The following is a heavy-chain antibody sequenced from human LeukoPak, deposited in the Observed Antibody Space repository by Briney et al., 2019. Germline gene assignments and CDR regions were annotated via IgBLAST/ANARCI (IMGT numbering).Heavy chain of an antibody. CDR1: GFNFRNHE. CDR2: ISSSGISSSGSGI. J-gene: IGHJ4*02. V-gene: IGHV3-48*03. Sequence: GGSLKLTCVGSGFNFRNHEMNWVRQAPGKGLEWLSAISSSGISSSGSGIYYADSVKGRFTISRDDDKNSLYLQMSSLRADDTAVYFCARDKDLGKEALFGGAPFDHWGQGTLVIVSS. D-gene: IGHD3-16*01. CDR3: ARDKDLGKEALFGGAPFDH.